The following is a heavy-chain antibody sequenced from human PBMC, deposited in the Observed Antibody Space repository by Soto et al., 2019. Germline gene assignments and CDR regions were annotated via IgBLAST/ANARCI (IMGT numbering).Heavy chain of an antibody. CDR1: GGSISSYY. CDR3: ARLRDGYNTDFDY. CDR2: IYYSGST. Sequence: SETLSLTCTVSGGSISSYYWSWIRQPPGKGLEWIGYIYYSGSTNYNPSLKSRVTISVDTSKNQFSLKLSSVTAADTAVYYCARLRDGYNTDFDYWGQGTLVTVS. J-gene: IGHJ4*02. D-gene: IGHD5-12*01. V-gene: IGHV4-59*01.